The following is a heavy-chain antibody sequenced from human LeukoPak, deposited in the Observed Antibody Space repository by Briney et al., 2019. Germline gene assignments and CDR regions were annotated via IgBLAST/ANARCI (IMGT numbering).Heavy chain of an antibody. CDR3: AKAPPGYYPHWYFDL. D-gene: IGHD4-17*01. J-gene: IGHJ2*01. V-gene: IGHV3-23*01. Sequence: GGSLRLSCAASGFTFSNYGMGWVRQAPGKGLEWVSTIGGSGQNTYYADSVKGRFTVSRDNSKNTLYLQMSSLRAEDTAVYYGAKAPPGYYPHWYFDLWGRGTLVTGSS. CDR1: GFTFSNYG. CDR2: IGGSGQNT.